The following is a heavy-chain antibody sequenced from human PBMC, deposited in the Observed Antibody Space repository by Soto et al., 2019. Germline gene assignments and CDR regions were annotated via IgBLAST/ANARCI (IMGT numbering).Heavy chain of an antibody. D-gene: IGHD2-2*02. CDR1: GGSISSSSYY. CDR2: IHYSGST. V-gene: IGHV4-39*01. J-gene: IGHJ4*02. Sequence: QLQLQESGPGLVKPSETLSLTCTVSGGSISSSSYYWGWIRQPPGKGLEWIGSIHYSGSTYYNPSLKSRVTISVDTSKNQFSLKLSSVTAADTAVYYCGRHEAEYQLLYEYWGQGTLVTVSS. CDR3: GRHEAEYQLLYEY.